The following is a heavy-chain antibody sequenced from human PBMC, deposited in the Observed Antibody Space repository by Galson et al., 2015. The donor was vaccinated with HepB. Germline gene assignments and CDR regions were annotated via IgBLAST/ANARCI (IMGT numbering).Heavy chain of an antibody. V-gene: IGHV3-21*01. J-gene: IGHJ6*02. CDR2: ISSSSSYI. CDR3: ARDGEYCSGGSCYHYYYYGMDV. CDR1: GFTFSSYS. Sequence: SLRLSCAASGFTFSSYSMNWVRQAPGKGLEWVSSISSSSSYIYYADSVKGRFTISRDNAKNSLYLQMSSLRAEDTAVYYCARDGEYCSGGSCYHYYYYGMDVWGQGTTVTVSS. D-gene: IGHD2-15*01.